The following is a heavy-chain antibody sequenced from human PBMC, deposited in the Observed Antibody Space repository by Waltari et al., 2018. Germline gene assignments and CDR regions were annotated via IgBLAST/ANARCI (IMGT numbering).Heavy chain of an antibody. Sequence: QVQLQESGPGLVKPSQTLSLTCTVSGGSISSGSYYWSWIRQPAGKGLEWIGYIYTSWSTNYTPSLKSRVTISVDTSKNQFSLKLSSVTAADTAVYYCARGVGYCSSTSCYGTGWFDPWGQGTLVTVSS. CDR2: IYTSWST. CDR3: ARGVGYCSSTSCYGTGWFDP. V-gene: IGHV4-61*09. CDR1: GGSISSGSYY. J-gene: IGHJ5*02. D-gene: IGHD2-2*01.